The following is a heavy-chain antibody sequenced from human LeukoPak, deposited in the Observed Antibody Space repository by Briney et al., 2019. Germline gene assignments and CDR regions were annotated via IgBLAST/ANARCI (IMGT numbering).Heavy chain of an antibody. CDR1: GGSISSSGNY. D-gene: IGHD2-21*02. CDR3: ATTYCGGDCYLAW. V-gene: IGHV4-39*01. CDR2: VYYSGST. J-gene: IGHJ4*02. Sequence: SETLSLTCSVCGGSISSSGNYWGWIRQPRDKGLEWIGNVYYSGSTYYNPSLKSRLTISVDTSRNQFSLELSSVTASDTAIYYCATTYCGGDCYLAWWGPGTRVTVSS.